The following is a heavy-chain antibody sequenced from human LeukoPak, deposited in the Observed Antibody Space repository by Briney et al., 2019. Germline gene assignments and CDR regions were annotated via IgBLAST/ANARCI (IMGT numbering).Heavy chain of an antibody. CDR3: ARHPYSSNWNFDY. V-gene: IGHV4-39*01. CDR2: IYYSGNT. J-gene: IGHJ4*02. D-gene: IGHD6-13*01. CDR1: GFTFSSYA. Sequence: PGGSLRLSCAASGFTFSSYAMSWVRQPPGKGLEWIGSIYYSGNTYYNPSLKSRVTISVDTSKNQFSLKLSSVTAADTAVYYCARHPYSSNWNFDYWGQGTLVTVSS.